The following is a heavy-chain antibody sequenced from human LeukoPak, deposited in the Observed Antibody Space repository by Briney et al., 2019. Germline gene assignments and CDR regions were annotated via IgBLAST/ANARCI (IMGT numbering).Heavy chain of an antibody. V-gene: IGHV3-7*01. CDR1: GFTFSTFSIYG. J-gene: IGHJ4*02. CDR2: IKEDGSEK. CDR3: ARDFPDY. Sequence: GGSLRLSCVASGFTFSTFSIYGMTWVRQAPGKGLEWVANIKEDGSEKYYVDSVKGRFTISRDNAKKSLYLQMNSLRVEDTAIYYCARDFPDYWGQGILVTVSS.